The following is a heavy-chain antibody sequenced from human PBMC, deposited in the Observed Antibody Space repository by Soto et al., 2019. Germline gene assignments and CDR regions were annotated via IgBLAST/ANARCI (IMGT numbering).Heavy chain of an antibody. CDR1: GGSISSYY. J-gene: IGHJ3*02. CDR3: ARARPYYYDSSGYYPGAFDI. V-gene: IGHV4-4*07. D-gene: IGHD3-22*01. Sequence: SETLSLTCTVSGGSISSYYWSWIRQPAGKGLEWIGRIYTSGSTNYNPSLKSRVTMSVDTSKNQFSLKLSSVTAADTAVYYCARARPYYYDSSGYYPGAFDIWGQGTIVT. CDR2: IYTSGST.